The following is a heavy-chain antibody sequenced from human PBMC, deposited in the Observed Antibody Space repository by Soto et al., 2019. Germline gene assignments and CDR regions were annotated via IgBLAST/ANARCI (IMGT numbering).Heavy chain of an antibody. CDR2: ISYDGSNK. CDR3: AKSTGYSLSYGMDV. D-gene: IGHD6-13*01. Sequence: GGSLRLSCAASGFTFSSYGMHWVRQAPGKGLEWVAVISYDGSNKYYADSVKGRFTISRDNSKNTLYLQMNSLRAEDTAMYYCAKSTGYSLSYGMDVWGQGTTVTVSS. J-gene: IGHJ6*02. V-gene: IGHV3-30*18. CDR1: GFTFSSYG.